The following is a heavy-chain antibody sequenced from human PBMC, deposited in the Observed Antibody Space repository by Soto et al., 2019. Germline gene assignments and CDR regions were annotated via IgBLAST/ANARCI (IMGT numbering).Heavy chain of an antibody. D-gene: IGHD2-2*01. CDR1: GYTFTGYY. V-gene: IGHV1-2*04. CDR2: INPNSGGT. J-gene: IGHJ6*03. Sequence: ASVKVSCKASGYTFTGYYMHWVRQAPGQGLEWMGWINPNSGGTNYAQKFQGWVTMTRDTSISTAYMELSRLRSDDTAVYYCARVSYCSSTSCYGRPNWSSYYYYYMDVWGKGTTVTVSS. CDR3: ARVSYCSSTSCYGRPNWSSYYYYYMDV.